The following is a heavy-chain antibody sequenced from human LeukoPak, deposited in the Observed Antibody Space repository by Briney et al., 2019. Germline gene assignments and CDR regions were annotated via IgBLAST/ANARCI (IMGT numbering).Heavy chain of an antibody. V-gene: IGHV1-46*01. CDR3: ARVGATGATAVN. D-gene: IGHD4/OR15-4a*01. Sequence: ASVKVSCKASGYIFTTYFMHWLRQAPGQGPEWMGIINPRGGSTDYAQKFQGRVTMTSDTSTSTVYMELKSLTSEDTAVYFCARVGATGATAVNWGQGTLVTVSS. CDR1: GYIFTTYF. J-gene: IGHJ4*02. CDR2: INPRGGST.